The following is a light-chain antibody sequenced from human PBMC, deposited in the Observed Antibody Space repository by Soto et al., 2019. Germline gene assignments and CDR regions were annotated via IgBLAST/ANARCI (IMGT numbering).Light chain of an antibody. J-gene: IGLJ3*02. CDR1: ASDVGGYNF. CDR3: TSYTTYSSIVV. V-gene: IGLV2-14*01. CDR2: EVT. Sequence: QSALTQPASVSGSPGQSITISCTGSASDVGGYNFVSWYQQHPGKAPKLMIYEVTRRPSGISTRFSGSKSGNTASLTISGLQAEDEADYYCTSYTTYSSIVVFGGGIKLTVL.